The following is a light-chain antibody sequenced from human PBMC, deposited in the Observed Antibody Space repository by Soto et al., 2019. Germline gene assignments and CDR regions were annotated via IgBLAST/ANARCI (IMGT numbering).Light chain of an antibody. CDR1: QSFRGL. J-gene: IGKJ4*01. CDR3: QRYNNWPLT. Sequence: EVVLTQSPVTLSLSPGERATLSCRASQSFRGLLAWYQQKPGQAPRLLIYDAYNRATGVPARFSGSRSGTEFTLTINSLQSEDFAVYYCQRYNNWPLTFGGGTKVESK. CDR2: DAY. V-gene: IGKV3-15*01.